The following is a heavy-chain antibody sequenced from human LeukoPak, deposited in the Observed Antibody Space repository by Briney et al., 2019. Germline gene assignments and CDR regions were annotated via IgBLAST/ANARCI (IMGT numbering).Heavy chain of an antibody. Sequence: PGGSLRLSCAASGFTLRNYWMHWVRQVPGRGLVLVSRISGDGSVTNYADSVKGRFTISRDNAKNTVYLQINNLRAEDTAVYFCTRYSSSSGGPSYYLDYWGQGTLVTVSS. CDR3: TRYSSSSGGPSYYLDY. CDR1: GFTLRNYW. CDR2: ISGDGSVT. V-gene: IGHV3-74*01. J-gene: IGHJ4*02. D-gene: IGHD6-6*01.